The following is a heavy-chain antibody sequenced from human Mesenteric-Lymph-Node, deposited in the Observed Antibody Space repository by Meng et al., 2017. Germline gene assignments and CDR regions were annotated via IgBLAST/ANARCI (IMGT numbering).Heavy chain of an antibody. CDR2: INHSGST. Sequence: SETLSLTCAVYGGSFSGYYWSWIRQPPGKGLEWIGEINHSGSTNYNPSLKSRVTISVDTSKNQFSLKLSSVTAADTAVYYCAREYSSSWSGLYAFDIWGQGTMVTVSS. CDR1: GGSFSGYY. CDR3: AREYSSSWSGLYAFDI. V-gene: IGHV4-34*01. D-gene: IGHD6-13*01. J-gene: IGHJ3*02.